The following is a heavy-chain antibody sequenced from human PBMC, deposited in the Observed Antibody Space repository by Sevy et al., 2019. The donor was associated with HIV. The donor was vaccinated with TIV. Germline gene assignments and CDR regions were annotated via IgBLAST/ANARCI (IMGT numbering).Heavy chain of an antibody. Sequence: GGSLRLSCAASGFTFSSYGMHWVRQAPGKGLEWVALISYDGGNKYYADSVKGRFTISRDNPKNTLYVQMNNLRPDDTAVYYCAKDSVAAGYFDHWGQGILVTVSS. CDR3: AKDSVAAGYFDH. CDR1: GFTFSSYG. V-gene: IGHV3-30*18. CDR2: ISYDGGNK. J-gene: IGHJ4*02. D-gene: IGHD2-15*01.